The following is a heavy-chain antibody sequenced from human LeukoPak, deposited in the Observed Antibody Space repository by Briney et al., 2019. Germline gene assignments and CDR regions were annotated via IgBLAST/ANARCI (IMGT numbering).Heavy chain of an antibody. J-gene: IGHJ4*02. Sequence: PGGSLRLSCAASGFTFSSYGMHWVRQAPGKGLEWVAFIRYDGSNKYYAHSVKGRFTISRDNFKNTLYLQMNSLRAEDTAVYYCAKDLRYYDSSGYWGQGTPVTVSS. CDR1: GFTFSSYG. V-gene: IGHV3-30*02. CDR2: IRYDGSNK. CDR3: AKDLRYYDSSGY. D-gene: IGHD3-22*01.